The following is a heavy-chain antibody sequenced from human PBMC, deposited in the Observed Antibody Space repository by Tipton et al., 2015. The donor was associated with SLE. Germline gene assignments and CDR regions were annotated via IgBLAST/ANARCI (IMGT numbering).Heavy chain of an antibody. D-gene: IGHD2-15*01. V-gene: IGHV4-59*08. CDR2: ISYTETT. J-gene: IGHJ5*01. CDR3: ARVRVVAATGWFDS. Sequence: TLSLTCTVSGGSISGYHWSWLRQPPGKGLEWIGYISYTETTKYNPSLESRVIISVDTSKNQFSLRLSSVTAADTAMYYCARVRVVAATGWFDSWGQGTLVTVSS. CDR1: GGSISGYH.